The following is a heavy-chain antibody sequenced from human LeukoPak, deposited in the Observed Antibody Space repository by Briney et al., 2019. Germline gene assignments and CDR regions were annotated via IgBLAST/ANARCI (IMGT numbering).Heavy chain of an antibody. V-gene: IGHV2-5*02. CDR2: IYWDDE. D-gene: IGHD6-13*01. CDR1: GFALSTNGVA. CDR3: AHRPGAAAGQFDY. J-gene: IGHJ4*02. Sequence: SGPMLVNPTQTLTLTCTFSGFALSTNGVAVGWIRQPPGKALEWLAVIYWDDERYSPSLKSRLTITKDTSKNQVVLTVTNMDPVDTATYFCAHRPGAAAGQFDYWGQGTLVTVSS.